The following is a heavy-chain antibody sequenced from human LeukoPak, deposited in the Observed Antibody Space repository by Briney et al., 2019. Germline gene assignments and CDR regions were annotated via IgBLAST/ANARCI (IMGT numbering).Heavy chain of an antibody. J-gene: IGHJ4*02. V-gene: IGHV3-66*01. CDR1: GFTVSSDY. CDR3: ARDRGSGYYWDY. D-gene: IGHD3-22*01. CDR2: IYSGGAT. Sequence: GGSLRLSCAAFGFTVSSDYMSWIRQAPGKGLEWVSVIYSGGATYYVDSVKGRFTISRDNSNNTMWLQMNNMRADDTAVYYCARDRGSGYYWDYWGQGTLVTVSS.